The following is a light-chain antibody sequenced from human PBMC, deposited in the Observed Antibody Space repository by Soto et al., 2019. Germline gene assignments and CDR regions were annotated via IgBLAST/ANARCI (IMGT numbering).Light chain of an antibody. CDR1: QRVSNNY. J-gene: IGKJ5*01. CDR3: LQYGGSPLVT. V-gene: IGKV3-20*01. Sequence: EIVLTQSPGTLSLSPGERATLSCRASQRVSNNYLAWYQQKPGQAPRLLIYGASSRATGIPDRFSGSGFGTDFTLTISRLEPDDFAMYYCLQYGGSPLVTFGQGTRLEVK. CDR2: GAS.